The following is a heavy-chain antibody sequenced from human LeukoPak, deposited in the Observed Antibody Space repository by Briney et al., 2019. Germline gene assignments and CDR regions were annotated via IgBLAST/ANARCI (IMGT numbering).Heavy chain of an antibody. CDR3: ARLSGSGSRHKEGYYFDY. Sequence: SETLSLTCTVSGGSISSGGYYWSWIRQHPGKGLEWIGYIYYSGSTYYNPSLKSRVTISVDTSKNQFSLKLSSVTAADTAVYYCARLSGSGSRHKEGYYFDYWGQGTLVTVSS. CDR1: GGSISSGGYY. V-gene: IGHV4-31*03. J-gene: IGHJ4*02. D-gene: IGHD3-10*01. CDR2: IYYSGST.